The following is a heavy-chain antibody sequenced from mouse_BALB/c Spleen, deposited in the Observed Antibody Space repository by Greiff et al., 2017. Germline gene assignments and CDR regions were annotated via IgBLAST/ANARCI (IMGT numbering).Heavy chain of an antibody. Sequence: EVQLVESGGVLVQPGGSLKLSCAASGFDFSRYWMSWVRQAPGKGLEWIGEINPDSSTINYTPSLKDKFIISRDNAKNTLYLQMSKVRSEDTALYYCARPITTVPAWFAYWGQGTLVTVSA. J-gene: IGHJ3*01. D-gene: IGHD1-1*01. CDR1: GFDFSRYW. V-gene: IGHV4-1*02. CDR2: INPDSSTI. CDR3: ARPITTVPAWFAY.